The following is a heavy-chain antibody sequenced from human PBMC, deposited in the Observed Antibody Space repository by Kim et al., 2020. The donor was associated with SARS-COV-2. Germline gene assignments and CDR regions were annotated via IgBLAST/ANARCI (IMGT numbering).Heavy chain of an antibody. J-gene: IGHJ6*02. V-gene: IGHV1-46*01. D-gene: IGHD3-3*01. CDR2: INPSGGST. CDR1: GYTFTSYY. Sequence: ASVKVSCKASGYTFTSYYMHWVRQAPGQGLEWMGIINPSGGSTSYAQKFQGRVTMTRDTSTSTVYMELSSLRSEDTAVYYCASVEIFGVVDMVGYYYGMDVWGQGTTVTVSS. CDR3: ASVEIFGVVDMVGYYYGMDV.